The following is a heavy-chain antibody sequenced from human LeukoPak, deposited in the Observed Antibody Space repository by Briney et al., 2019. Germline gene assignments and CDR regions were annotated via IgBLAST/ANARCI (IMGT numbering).Heavy chain of an antibody. V-gene: IGHV1-8*01. CDR2: INPNSGNT. D-gene: IGHD3-22*01. Sequence: ASVKVSCKASGYTFTNYDINWVRQATGQGLEWMGWINPNSGNTGYAQKFQGRVTMTRDTSISTAYMELSSLKSEDTAVYYCASPGRDYYDPSGYYPFDYWGQGTLITVSS. CDR1: GYTFTNYD. CDR3: ASPGRDYYDPSGYYPFDY. J-gene: IGHJ4*02.